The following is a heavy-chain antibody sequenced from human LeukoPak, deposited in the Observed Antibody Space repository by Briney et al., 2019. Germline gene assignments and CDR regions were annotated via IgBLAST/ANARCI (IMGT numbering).Heavy chain of an antibody. J-gene: IGHJ3*02. V-gene: IGHV1-69*04. Sequence: GASVKVSCKASGGTFSSYAISWVRQAPGQGLEWMGRIIPILGIANYAQKFQGRVTITADKSTSTAYMELSSLRSEDTAVYYCASPPITMIVVPIGDAFDIWGQGTMVTVSS. D-gene: IGHD3-22*01. CDR1: GGTFSSYA. CDR2: IIPILGIA. CDR3: ASPPITMIVVPIGDAFDI.